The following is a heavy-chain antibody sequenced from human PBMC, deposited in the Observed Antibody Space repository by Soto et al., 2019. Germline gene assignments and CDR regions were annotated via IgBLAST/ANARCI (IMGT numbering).Heavy chain of an antibody. J-gene: IGHJ5*01. CDR1: GFTFGSYA. D-gene: IGHD2-2*01. V-gene: IGHV3-23*01. CDR2: ISGSGDST. CDR3: AKGTRTGYSTSWFDS. Sequence: GGSLRLSCVASGFTFGSYAMSWVRQAPGKGLEWVSAISGSGDSTNYADSVKGRFTSSRDYSKNTLFLQMNSLRAEDTAEYYCAKGTRTGYSTSWFDSWGQGTQVTVSS.